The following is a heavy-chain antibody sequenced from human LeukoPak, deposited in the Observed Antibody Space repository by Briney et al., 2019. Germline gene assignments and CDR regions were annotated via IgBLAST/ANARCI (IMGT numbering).Heavy chain of an antibody. CDR3: ARAYYYDSSGYLDY. D-gene: IGHD3-22*01. Sequence: GALRLSCAASGFTVSSNYMSWVRQAPGKGLEWVSVIYSGGSTYYADSVKGRFTISRDNSKNTLYLQMNSLRAEDTAVYYCARAYYYDSSGYLDYWGQGTLVTVSS. J-gene: IGHJ4*02. CDR1: GFTVSSNY. CDR2: IYSGGST. V-gene: IGHV3-66*01.